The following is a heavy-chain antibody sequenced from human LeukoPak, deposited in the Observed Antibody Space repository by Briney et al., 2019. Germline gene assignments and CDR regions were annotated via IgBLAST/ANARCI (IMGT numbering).Heavy chain of an antibody. J-gene: IGHJ6*03. V-gene: IGHV7-4-1*02. D-gene: IGHD2-2*01. CDR3: ARGSSRNYYYMDV. CDR1: GYTFTSYA. Sequence: ASVKVSCKASGYTFTSYAMNWVRQAPGQGLEWMGWTNTNTGNPTYAQGFTGRFVFSLDTSVSTAYLQISSLKAEDTAVYYCARGSSRNYYYMDVWGKGTTVTVSS. CDR2: TNTNTGNP.